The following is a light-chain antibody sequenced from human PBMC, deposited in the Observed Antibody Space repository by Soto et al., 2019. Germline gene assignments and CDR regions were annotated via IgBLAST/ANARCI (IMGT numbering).Light chain of an antibody. J-gene: IGKJ1*01. CDR3: QQYKSYPWT. V-gene: IGKV1-5*01. CDR2: DAT. Sequence: DIPMTQSPSTLSASVGDRVTITCRASQSISSWLAWYQQKPGKAPKLLIYDATSLESGVPSRFSGSGSGTEFTLTISSMQPDDFATYYCQQYKSYPWTCGQGTKVEIK. CDR1: QSISSW.